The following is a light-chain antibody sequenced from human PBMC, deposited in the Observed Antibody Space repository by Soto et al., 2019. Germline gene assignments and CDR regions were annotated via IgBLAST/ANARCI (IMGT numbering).Light chain of an antibody. Sequence: EFVLTQSPGTLSLSPGERATLSCRASQTVRNNYLAWYQQKPGQAPRLLIYDASSRATGIPDRFSGGGSGTDFTLTISRLEPEDFATYYCLQDYDSPRTFGQGTKVDIK. CDR3: LQDYDSPRT. V-gene: IGKV3-20*01. CDR1: QTVRNNY. J-gene: IGKJ1*01. CDR2: DAS.